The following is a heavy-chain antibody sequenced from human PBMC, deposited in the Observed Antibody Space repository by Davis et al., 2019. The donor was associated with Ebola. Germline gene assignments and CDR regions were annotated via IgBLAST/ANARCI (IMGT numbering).Heavy chain of an antibody. J-gene: IGHJ6*02. V-gene: IGHV5-51*01. Sequence: GESLKISCKGSGYSFTRYWIGWVRQMPGKGLEWMGIIYPGDSDTRYSPSFQGQVAISVDKSISTAYLQWSSLKASDTAMYYCARRADSSSWYGYYGMDVWGQGTTVTVSS. CDR1: GYSFTRYW. D-gene: IGHD6-13*01. CDR2: IYPGDSDT. CDR3: ARRADSSSWYGYYGMDV.